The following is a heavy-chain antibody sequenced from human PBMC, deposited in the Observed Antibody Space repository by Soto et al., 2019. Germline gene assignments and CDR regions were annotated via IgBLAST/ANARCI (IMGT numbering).Heavy chain of an antibody. J-gene: IGHJ4*02. CDR2: IYYSSST. Sequence: SETLSLTCTVSGGSISSGDYYWSWIRQPPGKGLEWIGHIYYSSSTYYNPSLKSRVTISRDTSKNQFSVKLTSVTAADTAVYYCARAPRFWQWRNYFDYWGRGSLVTVSS. V-gene: IGHV4-30-4*01. CDR1: GGSISSGDYY. CDR3: ARAPRFWQWRNYFDY. D-gene: IGHD3-3*01.